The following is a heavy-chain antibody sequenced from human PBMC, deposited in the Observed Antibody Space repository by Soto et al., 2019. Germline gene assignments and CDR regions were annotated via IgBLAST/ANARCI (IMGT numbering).Heavy chain of an antibody. CDR1: GYTFTNYA. V-gene: IGHV1-3*01. D-gene: IGHD3-3*01. CDR3: ARGGMTIYCYYDMDV. CDR2: IHAGNGNT. J-gene: IGHJ6*02. Sequence: VASVKVSCKASGYTFTNYAIHWVRQAPGQRLEWMGWIHAGNGNTKYSQKFQGRVTIIRDTSASTAYMELSSLRSEDTAVYYCARGGMTIYCYYDMDVWGQGTTVTVSS.